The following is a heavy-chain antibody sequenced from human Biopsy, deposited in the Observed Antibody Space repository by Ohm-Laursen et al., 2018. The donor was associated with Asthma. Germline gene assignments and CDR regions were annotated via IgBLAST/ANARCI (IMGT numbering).Heavy chain of an antibody. J-gene: IGHJ4*02. V-gene: IGHV3-48*02. CDR3: ASPRWGPYGY. CDR1: GFTFSSYS. CDR2: ISSSSSTI. Sequence: SLRLSCTASGFTFSSYSMNWVRQAPGKGLEWVSYISSSSSTIYYADSVMGGFTISRDNAKNSLYLQMNSLRDEDTAVYYCASPRWGPYGYWGQGTLVTVSS. D-gene: IGHD4-17*01.